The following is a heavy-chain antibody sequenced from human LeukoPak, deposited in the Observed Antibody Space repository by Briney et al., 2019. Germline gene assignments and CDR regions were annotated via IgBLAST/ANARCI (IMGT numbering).Heavy chain of an antibody. Sequence: SETLSLTCTVSGGSISSYYWSWIRQPAGKGLEWIGRIYTSGSTNYNPSLKSRVTMSVDTSKNQFSLKLSSVTAADTAVYYCVRDFGGQLERDAFDIWGQGTMVTVSS. J-gene: IGHJ3*02. CDR2: IYTSGST. CDR3: VRDFGGQLERDAFDI. CDR1: GGSISSYY. V-gene: IGHV4-4*07. D-gene: IGHD1-1*01.